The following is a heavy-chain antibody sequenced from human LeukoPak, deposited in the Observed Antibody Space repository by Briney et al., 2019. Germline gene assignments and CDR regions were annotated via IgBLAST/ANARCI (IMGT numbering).Heavy chain of an antibody. V-gene: IGHV1-18*01. CDR1: GYTFTSNG. D-gene: IGHD3-22*01. Sequence: ASVKVSCKASGYTFTSNGISWVRQAPGQGLNWMGWISAYNGNTNYEQKLQGRVTMTTDTSTSTAYMELRSLRSDDTAVYYCARDPVLYYYDSSSYYYLDYWGQGTLVTVSS. CDR2: ISAYNGNT. J-gene: IGHJ4*02. CDR3: ARDPVLYYYDSSSYYYLDY.